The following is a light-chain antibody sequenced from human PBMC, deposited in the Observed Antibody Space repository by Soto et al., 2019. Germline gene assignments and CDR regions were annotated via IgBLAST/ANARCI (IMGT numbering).Light chain of an antibody. Sequence: DIQMTQSPSSLSASVGDRVTITCQARQAISNYLNWYQQKPGKGPRLLIYGASSLPSGVPARFAGSGTGTNFPLNISSLKPEDFAVYYCQQSYNSPPAFGYGTKVEIK. V-gene: IGKV1-39*01. CDR1: QAISNY. CDR2: GAS. CDR3: QQSYNSPPA. J-gene: IGKJ3*01.